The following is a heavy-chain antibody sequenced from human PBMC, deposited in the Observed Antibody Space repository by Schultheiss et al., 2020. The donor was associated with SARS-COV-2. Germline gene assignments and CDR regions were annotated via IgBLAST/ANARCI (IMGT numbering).Heavy chain of an antibody. D-gene: IGHD3-9*01. CDR2: IYFSGTT. CDR1: GYSISSGYY. Sequence: SETLSLTCTVSGYSISSGYYWGWIRHPPGKGLEYIGSIYFSGTTYYNPSLKSPVTISVDTSKNQFSLELSSVTAADTAVYFCARHTGRGDWFELSGDLDYWGQGTLVTVSS. CDR3: ARHTGRGDWFELSGDLDY. V-gene: IGHV4-38-2*02. J-gene: IGHJ4*02.